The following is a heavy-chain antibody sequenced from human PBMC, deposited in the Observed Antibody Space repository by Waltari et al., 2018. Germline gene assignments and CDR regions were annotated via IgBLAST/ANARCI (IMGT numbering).Heavy chain of an antibody. J-gene: IGHJ4*02. CDR2: IYSGGST. V-gene: IGHV3-53*01. CDR1: GFPVSSNY. Sequence: EVQLVESGGGLIQPGGSLSLSCAASGFPVSSNYMSWVRQAPGKGLEWVSVIYSGGSTYYADSVKGRFTISRDNSKNTLYLQMNSLRAEDTAVYYCAREMEANSGYDIWGQGTLVTVSS. CDR3: AREMEANSGYDI. D-gene: IGHD5-12*01.